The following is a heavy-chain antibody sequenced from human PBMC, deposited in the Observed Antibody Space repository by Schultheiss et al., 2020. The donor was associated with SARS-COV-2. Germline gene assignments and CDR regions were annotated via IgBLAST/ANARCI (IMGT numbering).Heavy chain of an antibody. V-gene: IGHV3-9*01. J-gene: IGHJ4*02. CDR3: AKDMGDSGSYYFDY. CDR1: GFTFSSYS. Sequence: GGSLRLSCAASGFTFSSYSMNWVRQAPGKGLEWVSGISWNSGSIGYADSVKGRFTISRDNAKNSLYLQMNSLRAEDTALYYCAKDMGDSGSYYFDYWGQGTLVTVSS. D-gene: IGHD1-26*01. CDR2: ISWNSGSI.